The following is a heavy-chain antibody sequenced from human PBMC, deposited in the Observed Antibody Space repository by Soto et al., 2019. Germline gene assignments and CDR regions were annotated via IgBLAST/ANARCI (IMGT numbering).Heavy chain of an antibody. V-gene: IGHV3-48*03. CDR3: ASAGGIAVAGIK. CDR1: GFTFSSYE. CDR2: ISSSGTTI. Sequence: EVQLVESGGGLVQPGGSLRLSCAASGFTFSSYEMNWVRQAPGKGLEWVSYISSSGTTIYYADSVNGRFTISRDHAKNSLYLQMTSLRAEDTAVYYCASAGGIAVAGIKWGQGTLVTVSS. D-gene: IGHD6-19*01. J-gene: IGHJ4*02.